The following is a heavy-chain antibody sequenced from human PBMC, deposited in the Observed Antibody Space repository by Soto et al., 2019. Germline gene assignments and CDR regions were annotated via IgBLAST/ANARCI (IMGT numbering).Heavy chain of an antibody. V-gene: IGHV3-73*01. CDR2: IRNKANGYAT. Sequence: EVQLVDSGGGLVQPGGSLKLSCAASGFTFNIAAIHWVRQASGKGLEWVGLIRNKANGYATAYAPSVKGSITVSRDDSKNMAFLEMNSMNTEDTAVYDCASQGVALDLDFSGQGALITDSS. J-gene: IGHJ4*02. CDR1: GFTFNIAA. CDR3: ASQGVALDLDF. D-gene: IGHD2-21*01.